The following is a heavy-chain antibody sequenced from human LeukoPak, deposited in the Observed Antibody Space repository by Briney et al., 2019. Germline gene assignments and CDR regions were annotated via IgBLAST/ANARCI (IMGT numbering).Heavy chain of an antibody. V-gene: IGHV3-23*01. CDR2: ISGSGGST. D-gene: IGHD3-16*02. CDR1: GLTFSSYA. Sequence: GGSLRLSCAASGLTFSSYAMSWVRQAPGKGLEWVSAISGSGGSTYYADSVKGRFTISRDNSKNTLYLQMNSLRAEDTAVYYCAKSRNVWGSYRLFDYWGQGTLVTVSS. CDR3: AKSRNVWGSYRLFDY. J-gene: IGHJ4*02.